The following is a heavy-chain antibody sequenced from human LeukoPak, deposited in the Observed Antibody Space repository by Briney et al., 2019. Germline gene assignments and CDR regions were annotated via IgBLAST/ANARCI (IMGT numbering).Heavy chain of an antibody. J-gene: IGHJ4*02. CDR2: ISGSGGST. CDR3: AKASSRGELSYRPFDY. Sequence: GGSLRLSCAASGFTFSSYAMSWVRQAPGKGLEWVSAISGSGGSTYYVDSVKGRFTISRDNSKNTLYLQMNSLRAEDTAVYYCAKASSRGELSYRPFDYWGQGTLVTVSS. CDR1: GFTFSSYA. D-gene: IGHD3-16*02. V-gene: IGHV3-23*01.